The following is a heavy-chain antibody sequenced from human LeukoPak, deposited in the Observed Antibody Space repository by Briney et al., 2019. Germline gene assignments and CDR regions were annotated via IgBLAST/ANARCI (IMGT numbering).Heavy chain of an antibody. D-gene: IGHD3-9*01. CDR2: IKQDGSEK. V-gene: IGHV3-7*03. Sequence: ARSLRLSCAASGFTFSSYWMSWVRQAPGKVLGWVANIKQDGSEKYYVDSVKGRFTISRDNAKNSLYLQMNSLRAEDTAVYYCARDHRYDILTGYPYYFDYWGQGTLVTVSS. CDR1: GFTFSSYW. CDR3: ARDHRYDILTGYPYYFDY. J-gene: IGHJ4*02.